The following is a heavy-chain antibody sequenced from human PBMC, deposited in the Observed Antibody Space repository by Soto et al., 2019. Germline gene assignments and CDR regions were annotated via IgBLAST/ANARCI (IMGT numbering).Heavy chain of an antibody. CDR2: ISNSGGGT. Sequence: EVQLLESGGDLVQPGGSLRLSCTASGFTISNFAMNWVRQAPGKGREWVSAISNSGGGTYYADSMRGRFTISRDNSKKSVYLQMRSRRVEDTAIYFCAKDLRRMHGSGSDHWGLGALVTVSS. V-gene: IGHV3-23*01. CDR1: GFTISNFA. D-gene: IGHD3-10*01. J-gene: IGHJ4*02. CDR3: AKDLRRMHGSGSDH.